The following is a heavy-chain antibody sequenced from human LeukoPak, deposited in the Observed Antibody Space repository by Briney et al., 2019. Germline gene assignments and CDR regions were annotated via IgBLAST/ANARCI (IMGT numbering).Heavy chain of an antibody. CDR3: ARDFGPYYGSGSRDY. CDR1: GYTFTGYY. J-gene: IGHJ4*02. Sequence: GASVKVSCKASGYTFTGYYMHQVRQAPGQGLEWMGRINPNSGGTNYAQKFQGRVTMTRDTSISTAYMELSRLRSDDTVVYYCARDFGPYYGSGSRDYWGQGTLVTVSS. CDR2: INPNSGGT. V-gene: IGHV1-2*05. D-gene: IGHD3-10*01.